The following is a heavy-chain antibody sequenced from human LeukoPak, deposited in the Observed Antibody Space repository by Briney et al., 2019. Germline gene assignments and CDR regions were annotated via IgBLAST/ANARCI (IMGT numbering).Heavy chain of an antibody. CDR2: IIPILGIA. Sequence: SVKVSCKASGGTFSSYTLSWVRQAPGQGLEWMGRIIPILGIANYAQKFQGRVTITADKSTSTAYMELSSLRSEDTAVYYCASTYYYDSSGYYRYDYWGQGTLVTVSS. CDR1: GGTFSSYT. V-gene: IGHV1-69*02. D-gene: IGHD3-22*01. J-gene: IGHJ4*02. CDR3: ASTYYYDSSGYYRYDY.